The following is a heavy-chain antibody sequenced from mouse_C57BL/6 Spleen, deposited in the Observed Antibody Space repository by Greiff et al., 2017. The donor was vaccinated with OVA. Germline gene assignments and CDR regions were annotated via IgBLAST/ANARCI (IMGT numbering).Heavy chain of an antibody. V-gene: IGHV1-69*01. Sequence: QVQLKQSGAELVMPGASVKLSCKASGYTFTSYWMHWVKQRPGQGLEWIGEIDPSDSYTNYNQKFKGKSTLTVDKSSSTAYMQLSSLTSEDSAVYYCARGGLDYWGQGTSVTVSS. CDR1: GYTFTSYW. CDR3: ARGGLDY. CDR2: IDPSDSYT. J-gene: IGHJ4*01.